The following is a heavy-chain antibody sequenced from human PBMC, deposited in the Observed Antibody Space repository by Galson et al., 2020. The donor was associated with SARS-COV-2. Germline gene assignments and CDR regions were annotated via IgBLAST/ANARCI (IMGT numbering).Heavy chain of an antibody. CDR2: INHSGST. V-gene: IGHV4-34*01. CDR3: ARFSYYYDPSI. CDR1: GGSFSGYY. J-gene: IGHJ3*02. Sequence: SETLSLTCAVYGGSFSGYYWSWIRQPPEKGLEWIGEINHSGSTNYNPSLKSRVTISVDTSKNQFSLKLSSVTAADTAVYYCARFSYYYDPSIWGQGTMVTVSS. D-gene: IGHD3-22*01.